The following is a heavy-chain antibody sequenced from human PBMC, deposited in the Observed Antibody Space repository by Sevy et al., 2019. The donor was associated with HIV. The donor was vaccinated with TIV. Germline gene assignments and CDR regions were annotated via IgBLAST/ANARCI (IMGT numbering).Heavy chain of an antibody. D-gene: IGHD2-21*02. CDR2: ISSRTDYI. J-gene: IGHJ4*02. CDR1: GFTFGSYS. V-gene: IGHV3-21*01. CDR3: ARAYYKFCGGDCYLDY. Sequence: GGSLRLSCAASGFTFGSYSMNWVRQAPGKGLEWVSSISSRTDYIYYADSMRGRFTISRDDAKKSLHLEMNSLRAEDTAVYYCARAYYKFCGGDCYLDYWGQGTLVTVSS.